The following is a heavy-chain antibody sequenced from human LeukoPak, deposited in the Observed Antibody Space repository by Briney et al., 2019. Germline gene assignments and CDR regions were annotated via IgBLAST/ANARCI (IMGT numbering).Heavy chain of an antibody. CDR1: TFTFSSYE. Sequence: GGSLRLSCAASTFTFSSYEMNWVRQAPGKGLEWISYISRSGSTIYYADSVKGRFTISRDNAKNSLYLQMNSLRPEDTAVYYCAKDPGAVVVQAYYLDHWGQGTLVTVSS. V-gene: IGHV3-48*03. D-gene: IGHD2-21*01. J-gene: IGHJ4*02. CDR2: ISRSGSTI. CDR3: AKDPGAVVVQAYYLDH.